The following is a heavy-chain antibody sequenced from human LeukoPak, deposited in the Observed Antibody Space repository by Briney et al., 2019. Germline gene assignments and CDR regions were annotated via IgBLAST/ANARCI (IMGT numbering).Heavy chain of an antibody. Sequence: SETLSLTCAVYGGSFSGYYWSWIRQPPGKGLEWIGEINHSGSTNYNPSLKSRVTISVDTSKNQFSLKLSSVTAADTAVYYCARGVPGSYWGQGTLVTVSS. D-gene: IGHD2-15*01. V-gene: IGHV4-34*01. CDR3: ARGVPGSY. CDR2: INHSGST. CDR1: GGSFSGYY. J-gene: IGHJ4*02.